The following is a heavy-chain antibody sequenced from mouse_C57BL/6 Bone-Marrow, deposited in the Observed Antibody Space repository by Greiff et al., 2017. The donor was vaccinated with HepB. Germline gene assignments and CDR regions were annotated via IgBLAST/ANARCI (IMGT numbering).Heavy chain of an antibody. CDR3: ARQRIYYYGSSSDY. CDR1: GYTFTDYY. J-gene: IGHJ2*01. CDR2: INPNNGGT. D-gene: IGHD1-1*01. V-gene: IGHV1-26*01. Sequence: EVQLQQSGPELVKPGASVKISCKASGYTFTDYYMNWVKQSHGKSLEWIGDINPNNGGTSYNQKFKGKATLTVDKSSSTAYMELRSLTSEDSAVYYCARQRIYYYGSSSDYWGQGTTLTVSS.